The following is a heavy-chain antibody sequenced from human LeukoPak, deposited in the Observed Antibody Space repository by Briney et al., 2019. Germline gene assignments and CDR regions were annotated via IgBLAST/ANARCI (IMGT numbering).Heavy chain of an antibody. CDR3: ATHSYHVLTGYYTLDY. V-gene: IGHV4-4*07. J-gene: IGHJ4*02. Sequence: PSETLSLTCSVSGGSVSSYHWNWIRQFAGKGLEWVGRIHASGSSNYLPSLKRRVTMSLDTSKMQLSLRLNSVTAADTAVYYCATHSYHVLTGYYTLDYWGQGTLVTVSS. CDR1: GGSVSSYH. D-gene: IGHD3-9*01. CDR2: IHASGSS.